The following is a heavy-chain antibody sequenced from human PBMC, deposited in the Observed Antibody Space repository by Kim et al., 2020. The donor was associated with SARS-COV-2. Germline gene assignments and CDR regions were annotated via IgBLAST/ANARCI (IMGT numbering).Heavy chain of an antibody. Sequence: SETLSLTCTVSGGSISSGGYYWSWIRQHPGKGLEWIGYIYYSGSTYYNPSLKSRVTISVDTSKNQFSLKLSSVTAADTAVYYCAGYYDILTGGFDPWGQGTLVTVSS. D-gene: IGHD3-9*01. CDR3: AGYYDILTGGFDP. CDR1: GGSISSGGYY. V-gene: IGHV4-31*03. J-gene: IGHJ5*02. CDR2: IYYSGST.